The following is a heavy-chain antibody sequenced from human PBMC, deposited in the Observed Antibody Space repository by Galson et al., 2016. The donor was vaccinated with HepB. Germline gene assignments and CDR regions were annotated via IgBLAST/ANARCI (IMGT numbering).Heavy chain of an antibody. D-gene: IGHD6-19*01. V-gene: IGHV3-13*01. Sequence: SLRLSCAASRFIFSNYDMHWVRQVAGKGLEWVSSIDIAGDTDCPDSVKGRFTISRENAKSTVYLQINSLRAEDTAVYYCVRGVAGCDYWGQGTLVTVSS. CDR1: RFIFSNYD. J-gene: IGHJ4*02. CDR3: VRGVAGCDY. CDR2: IDIAGDT.